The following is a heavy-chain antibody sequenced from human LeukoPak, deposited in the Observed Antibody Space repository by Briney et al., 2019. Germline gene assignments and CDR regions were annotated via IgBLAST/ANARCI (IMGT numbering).Heavy chain of an antibody. CDR1: GFTFSSYA. D-gene: IGHD2-15*01. CDR3: ARDLVPNIVVVVAATSPLNPFDY. CDR2: ISYDGSNK. J-gene: IGHJ4*02. V-gene: IGHV3-30-3*01. Sequence: PGGSLRLSCAASGFTFSSYAMHRVRQAPGKGLEWVAVISYDGSNKYYADSVKGRFTISRDNSKNTLYLQMNSLRAEDTAVYYCARDLVPNIVVVVAATSPLNPFDYWGQGTLVTVSS.